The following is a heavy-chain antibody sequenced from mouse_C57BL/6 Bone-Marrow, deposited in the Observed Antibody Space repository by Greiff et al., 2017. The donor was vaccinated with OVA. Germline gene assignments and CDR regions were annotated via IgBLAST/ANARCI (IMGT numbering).Heavy chain of an antibody. CDR1: GYTFTDYY. J-gene: IGHJ3*01. Sequence: VQLQQSGAELVRPGASVKLSCKASGYTFTDYYINWVKQRPGQGLEWIARIYPGSGNTYYNEKFKGKATLTAEKSSSTAYMQLSSLTSEDSAVYFCARGPYSNYPSWFAYWGQGTLVTVSA. D-gene: IGHD2-5*01. CDR3: ARGPYSNYPSWFAY. CDR2: IYPGSGNT. V-gene: IGHV1-76*01.